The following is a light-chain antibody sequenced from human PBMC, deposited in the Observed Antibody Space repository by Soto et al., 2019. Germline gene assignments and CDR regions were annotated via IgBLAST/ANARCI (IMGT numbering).Light chain of an antibody. CDR3: SSYTTVNTLVS. CDR1: SSDVGRYNY. V-gene: IGLV2-14*01. Sequence: QSALAQPASVSGSPGQSITISCIGTSSDVGRYNYVSWYQQHPAKAPKLMIYEVTNRPSGVSNRFSGSKSGNTASLTISGLQAEDEADYYCSSYTTVNTLVSFGTGTKVTVL. J-gene: IGLJ1*01. CDR2: EVT.